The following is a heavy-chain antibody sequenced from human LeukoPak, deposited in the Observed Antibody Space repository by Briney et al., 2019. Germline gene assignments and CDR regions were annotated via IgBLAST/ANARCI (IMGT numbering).Heavy chain of an antibody. CDR2: ISDSGGAT. D-gene: IGHD2-15*01. V-gene: IGHV3-23*01. J-gene: IGHJ4*02. CDR1: GFTFSSYG. CDR3: AKVAVGWVAFEY. Sequence: GGSLRLSCAASGFTFSSYGMSWVRQAPGKGLEWVSAISDSGGATYSADSVKGRFTISRDNSKNTLYLQVNSLRSDDTAVYYCAKVAVGWVAFEYWGQGTLVTVSS.